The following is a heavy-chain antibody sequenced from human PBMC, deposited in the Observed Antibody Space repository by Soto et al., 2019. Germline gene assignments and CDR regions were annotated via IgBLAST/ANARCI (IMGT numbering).Heavy chain of an antibody. CDR2: ILSNDEE. CDR1: GFSLSDADVG. Sequence: QVTLKESGPVLVKPTETLTLTCTVSGFSLSDADVGVAWIRQPPGKALEWLAHILSNDEEVFSSSLRTRLTISKDTSRSQVVLPMSNMEPVDTATYYCARIRGYCSGGSCYFYFFAMDVWGQGTTVTVS. J-gene: IGHJ6*02. D-gene: IGHD2-15*01. CDR3: ARIRGYCSGGSCYFYFFAMDV. V-gene: IGHV2-26*01.